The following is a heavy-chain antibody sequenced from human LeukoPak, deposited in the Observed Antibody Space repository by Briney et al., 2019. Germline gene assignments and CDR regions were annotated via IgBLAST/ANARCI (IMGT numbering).Heavy chain of an antibody. V-gene: IGHV3-48*01. CDR1: GFIFSSYS. CDR2: ISSVSSTI. D-gene: IGHD2-2*03. J-gene: IGHJ4*02. CDR3: ARWILSGGLDY. Sequence: GGSLRLSCAASGFIFSSYSMNWVRQAPGKGLEWISFISSVSSTIYYADSVKGRFNISRDNVKNSLYLQMNGLRAEDTAVYYCARWILSGGLDYWGQGTLVTVSS.